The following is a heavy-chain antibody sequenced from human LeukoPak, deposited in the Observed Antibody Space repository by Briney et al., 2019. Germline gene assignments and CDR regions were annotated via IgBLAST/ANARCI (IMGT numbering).Heavy chain of an antibody. V-gene: IGHV4-34*01. CDR3: ARLFTRDGYPRDY. D-gene: IGHD5-24*01. Sequence: SETLSLTCAVSGGSFSGYYWSWIRQPPGKGLGWSGEINHSGSTNNNPSLKSRVTISVATSKNHFSLQLSSVTAADTAVYYCARLFTRDGYPRDYWGQGTLVTVSS. CDR1: GGSFSGYY. J-gene: IGHJ4*02. CDR2: INHSGST.